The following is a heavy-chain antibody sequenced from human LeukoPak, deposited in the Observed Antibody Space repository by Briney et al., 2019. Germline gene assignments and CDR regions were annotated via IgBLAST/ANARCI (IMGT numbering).Heavy chain of an antibody. CDR3: ARADSSGYYYLNWFDP. D-gene: IGHD3-22*01. J-gene: IGHJ5*02. CDR1: GGSISSGDYY. CDR2: IYYSGST. Sequence: SETLSLTCTVSGGSISSGDYYWSWIRQPPGKGLEWIGYIYYSGSTYYNPSLKSRVTISVDTSKNQFSLKLSSVTAADTAVYYCARADSSGYYYLNWFDPWGQGTLVTVSS. V-gene: IGHV4-30-4*01.